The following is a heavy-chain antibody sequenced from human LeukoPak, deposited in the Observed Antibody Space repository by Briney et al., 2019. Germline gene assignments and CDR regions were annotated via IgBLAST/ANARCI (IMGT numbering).Heavy chain of an antibody. CDR3: ARGQTTVTN. J-gene: IGHJ4*02. Sequence: GGSLRLSCAASGFTFSSHWMSWVRQAPGKGLEKVANIKQDVSEKYYVDSVKGRFTISRDNAKNSLYLQMNSLRAENTAVYFCARGQTTVTNWGQGTLVTVSS. CDR2: IKQDVSEK. D-gene: IGHD4-17*01. CDR1: GFTFSSHW. V-gene: IGHV3-7*03.